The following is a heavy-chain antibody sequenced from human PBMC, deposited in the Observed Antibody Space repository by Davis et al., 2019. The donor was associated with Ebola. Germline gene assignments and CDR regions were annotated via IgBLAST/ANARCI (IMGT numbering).Heavy chain of an antibody. CDR2: INPSGGST. D-gene: IGHD3-22*01. CDR3: ARGGITMIVVPRDYYYGMDV. J-gene: IGHJ6*02. Sequence: ASVKVSCKASGYTFTSYYMHWVRQAPGQGLEWMGIINPSGGSTSYAQKFQGRVTMTRDTSTSTVYMELSSLRSEDTAVYYCARGGITMIVVPRDYYYGMDVWGQGTTVTVSS. CDR1: GYTFTSYY. V-gene: IGHV1-46*01.